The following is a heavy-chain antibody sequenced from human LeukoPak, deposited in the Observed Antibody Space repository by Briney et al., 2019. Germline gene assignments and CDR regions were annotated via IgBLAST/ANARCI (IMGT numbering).Heavy chain of an antibody. CDR3: ARLGLDSSAPYDY. CDR1: GGSISSGSYY. J-gene: IGHJ4*02. D-gene: IGHD3-22*01. CDR2: IYTSGST. V-gene: IGHV4-61*02. Sequence: SETLSLTCTVSGGSISSGSYYWSWIRQPAGKGLEWIGRIYTSGSTNYNPSLKSRVTISVDTSKNQFSLKLSSVTAADTAVYYCARLGLDSSAPYDYWGQGTLVTVSS.